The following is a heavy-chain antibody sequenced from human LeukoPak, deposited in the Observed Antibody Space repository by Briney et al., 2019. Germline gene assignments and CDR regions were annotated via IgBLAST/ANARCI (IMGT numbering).Heavy chain of an antibody. CDR2: IYYSGST. CDR3: ASGGSAFDI. V-gene: IGHV4-59*01. D-gene: IGHD3-3*01. CDR1: GGSISSYY. Sequence: PSETLSLTCTVSGGSISSYYWSWIRQPPGKGLEWIGYIYYSGSTNYNPSLKSRVTISVDTSKNQFSLKLSSVTAADTAVYYCASGGSAFDIWSQGTMVTVSS. J-gene: IGHJ3*02.